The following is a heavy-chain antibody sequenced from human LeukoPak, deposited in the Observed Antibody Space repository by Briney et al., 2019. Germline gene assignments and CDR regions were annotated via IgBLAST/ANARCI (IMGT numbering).Heavy chain of an antibody. V-gene: IGHV3-21*01. D-gene: IGHD5-18*01. J-gene: IGHJ4*02. Sequence: GGSLRLSCAASGFTFSSYSMNWVRQAPGKGLEWVSSISSSSTYIYYADSVKGRFTISRDNAKTSLYLQMNSLRAEDTAVCYCARDLSGVTGYTYGRGIDYWGQGTLVTVSS. CDR1: GFTFSSYS. CDR3: ARDLSGVTGYTYGRGIDY. CDR2: ISSSSTYI.